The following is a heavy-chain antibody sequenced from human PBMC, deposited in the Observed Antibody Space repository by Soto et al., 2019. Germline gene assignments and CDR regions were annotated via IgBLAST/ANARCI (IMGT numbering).Heavy chain of an antibody. CDR3: ARESEDLTSNFDY. Sequence: PGGSLRLSCAASGLTFTRYSMNWVRQAPGKGLEWVSSISSTTNYIYYGDSMKGRFTISRDNAKNSLYLEMNSLRAEDTAVYYCARESEDLTSNFDYWGQGTLVTFSS. CDR2: ISSTTNYI. V-gene: IGHV3-21*06. J-gene: IGHJ4*02. CDR1: GLTFTRYS.